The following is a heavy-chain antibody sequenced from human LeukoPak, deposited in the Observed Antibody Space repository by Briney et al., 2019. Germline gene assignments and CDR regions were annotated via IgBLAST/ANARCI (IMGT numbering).Heavy chain of an antibody. Sequence: GGSLRLSCAASGFTFDDYAMDWVRQVPGKGLEWVSCISGNSGSIGYADFVKGRFTISRDNGKKSLYLLMNSLRPEDTALYYCAKDQGGYNQLFDYWGQGTLVTVSS. J-gene: IGHJ4*02. CDR3: AKDQGGYNQLFDY. D-gene: IGHD5-24*01. CDR1: GFTFDDYA. CDR2: ISGNSGSI. V-gene: IGHV3-9*01.